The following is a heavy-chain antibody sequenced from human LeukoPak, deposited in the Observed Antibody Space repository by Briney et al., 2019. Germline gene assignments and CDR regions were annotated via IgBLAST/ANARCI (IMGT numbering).Heavy chain of an antibody. J-gene: IGHJ4*02. V-gene: IGHV1-18*01. D-gene: IGHD3-22*01. CDR3: ARDGDYYDSSGYYPFDY. CDR1: GYTFTRYD. Sequence: DLVKVSCKPSGYTFTRYDISWERQAPGQGLEWMGWISAYNGNTNYAQKLQGRVTMTTDTSTSTAYMELRSLRSDDTAVYYCARDGDYYDSSGYYPFDYWGQGTLVTVSS. CDR2: ISAYNGNT.